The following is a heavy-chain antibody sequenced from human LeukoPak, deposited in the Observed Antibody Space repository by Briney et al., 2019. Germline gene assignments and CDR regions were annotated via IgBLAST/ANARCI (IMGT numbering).Heavy chain of an antibody. D-gene: IGHD6-19*01. V-gene: IGHV4-34*01. Sequence: SETLSLTCAVYGGSFSGYYWSWIRQPPGKGLEWIGEINHNGSTNYNPSLKSRVTISVDTSKNQFSLKLSSVTAADTAVYYCARVSFSSRRKTVAAKQLDYWGQGTLVTVSS. CDR3: ARVSFSSRRKTVAAKQLDY. CDR2: INHNGST. CDR1: GGSFSGYY. J-gene: IGHJ4*02.